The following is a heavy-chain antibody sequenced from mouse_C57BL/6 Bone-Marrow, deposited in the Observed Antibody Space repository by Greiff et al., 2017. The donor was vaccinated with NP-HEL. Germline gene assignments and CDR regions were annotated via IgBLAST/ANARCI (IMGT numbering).Heavy chain of an antibody. Sequence: VQLQQSGPELVKPGASVKISCKASGYTFTDYYMNWVKQSHGKSLEWIGDINPNNGGTSYNQKFKGKATLTVDKSSSTAYMELRSLTSEDSAVYYCARGDGYWEGYYWGQGTSVTVSS. V-gene: IGHV1-26*01. CDR3: ARGDGYWEGYY. CDR2: INPNNGGT. D-gene: IGHD2-3*01. J-gene: IGHJ4*01. CDR1: GYTFTDYY.